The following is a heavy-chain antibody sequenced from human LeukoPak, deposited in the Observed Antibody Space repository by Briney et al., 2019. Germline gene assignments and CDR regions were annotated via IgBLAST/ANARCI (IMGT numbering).Heavy chain of an antibody. J-gene: IGHJ4*02. CDR1: GYTFTSYG. D-gene: IGHD5-18*01. CDR3: ARDAGDTAMVSFDY. Sequence: ASVKVSCKTSGYTFTSYGISWVRQAPGHGLEWMGWISAYNGNTNYAQKLHCRVTMTTDTSTSTAYMELRSLRSDDTAVYYCARDAGDTAMVSFDYWGQGTLVTVSS. CDR2: ISAYNGNT. V-gene: IGHV1-18*04.